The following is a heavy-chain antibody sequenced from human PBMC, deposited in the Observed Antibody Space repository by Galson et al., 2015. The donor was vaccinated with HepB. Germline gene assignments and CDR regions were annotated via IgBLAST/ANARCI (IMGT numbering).Heavy chain of an antibody. CDR2: IRSKTESGTT. V-gene: IGHV3-15*01. CDR1: GFTFRNAW. CDR3: STVTGTTRQIDF. Sequence: SLRLSCAASGFTFRNAWMTWVRQAPGKGLEWVGSIRSKTESGTTEYAAPVGGRFCISRDDSENTLYLQMVSLKTEDTAVYYCSTVTGTTRQIDFWGQGALVTVSS. D-gene: IGHD1-7*01. J-gene: IGHJ4*02.